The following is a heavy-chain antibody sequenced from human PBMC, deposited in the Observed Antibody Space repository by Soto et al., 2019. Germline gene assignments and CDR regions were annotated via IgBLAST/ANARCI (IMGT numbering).Heavy chain of an antibody. CDR3: ARDYRTTGFDY. V-gene: IGHV1-18*01. CDR2: ISAYXGNT. Sequence: XSVKVSCKASGYTFTRYGISWVRQAPGQGLEWMGXISAYXGNTKYAKKIQXXVTMTTDXXTSTAYMELRSLRYDETTVYYCARDYRTTGFDYWAQGTLVTVSS. CDR1: GYTFTRYG. D-gene: IGHD3-16*02. J-gene: IGHJ4*02.